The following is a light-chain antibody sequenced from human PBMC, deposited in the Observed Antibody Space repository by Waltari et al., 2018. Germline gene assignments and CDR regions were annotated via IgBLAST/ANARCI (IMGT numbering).Light chain of an antibody. CDR1: QSLLHSNGYNY. V-gene: IGKV2-28*01. Sequence: DIVMTQSPLSLPVTPGESASISCRSSQSLLHSNGYNYLDWYLQKPGQSPQLLIYLGSNRASGVPDRFSGSGSGTDFTLKISRVEAEDVGVYYCMQVLQTLTFGGGTKVEIK. CDR3: MQVLQTLT. CDR2: LGS. J-gene: IGKJ4*01.